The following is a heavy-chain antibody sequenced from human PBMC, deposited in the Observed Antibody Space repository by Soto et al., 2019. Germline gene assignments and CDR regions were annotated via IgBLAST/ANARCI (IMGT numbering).Heavy chain of an antibody. J-gene: IGHJ3*02. CDR2: IYPGDSDT. Sequence: PGESLKISCKGSGYSFTSYWIGWVRQMPGKGLEWMGIIYPGDSDTRYSPSFQGQVTISADKSISTAYLQWSSLKASDTAMYYCARHSQGYCSGGSCYPSAFDIRGQGTMVTVSS. V-gene: IGHV5-51*01. D-gene: IGHD2-15*01. CDR1: GYSFTSYW. CDR3: ARHSQGYCSGGSCYPSAFDI.